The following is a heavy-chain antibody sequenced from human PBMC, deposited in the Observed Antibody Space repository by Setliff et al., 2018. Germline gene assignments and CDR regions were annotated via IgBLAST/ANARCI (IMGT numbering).Heavy chain of an antibody. CDR1: GFTFSNAW. J-gene: IGHJ5*02. D-gene: IGHD2-21*01. CDR2: VKSKSEGGTT. Sequence: PGGSLRLSCAASGFTFSNAWMSWVRQAPGKGLEWVGRVKSKSEGGTTHYAGPVKGRFTVSRDDSNVYLQMDSLKIEDTAVYYCTRGGAFHPDSWGQGTLVTVSS. V-gene: IGHV3-15*01. CDR3: TRGGAFHPDS.